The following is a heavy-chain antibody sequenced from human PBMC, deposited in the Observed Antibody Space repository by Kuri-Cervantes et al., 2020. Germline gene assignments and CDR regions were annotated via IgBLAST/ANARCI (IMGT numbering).Heavy chain of an antibody. D-gene: IGHD3-10*01. Sequence: SQTLSLTCAVSGGSISSGGYSWSWIRQPPGKGLEWIGYIYHSGSTYYNPSLKSRVTISVDTSKNQFSLKLSSVTAADTAVYYCARGRDYYGSGSYRLDYWGQGTLVTVSS. CDR2: IYHSGST. V-gene: IGHV4-30-2*01. CDR1: GGSISSGGYS. CDR3: ARGRDYYGSGSYRLDY. J-gene: IGHJ4*02.